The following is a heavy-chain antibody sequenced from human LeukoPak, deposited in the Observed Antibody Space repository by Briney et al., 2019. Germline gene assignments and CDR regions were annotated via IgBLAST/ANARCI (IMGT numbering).Heavy chain of an antibody. CDR1: GDSMNNYF. CDR2: IFATGNT. D-gene: IGHD2-2*01. Sequence: SETLSLTCTVSGDSMNNYFWSWIRQPAGKGLEWIGRIFATGNTNYNPSLKSRVTISVDTSKNQFSLKLSSVTAADTAVYYCARDGTCSSTSCLRGDYYYMDVWGKGTTVTVSS. V-gene: IGHV4-4*07. J-gene: IGHJ6*03. CDR3: ARDGTCSSTSCLRGDYYYMDV.